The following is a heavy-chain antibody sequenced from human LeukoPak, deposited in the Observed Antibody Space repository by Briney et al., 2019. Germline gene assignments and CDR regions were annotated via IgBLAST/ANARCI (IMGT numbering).Heavy chain of an antibody. J-gene: IGHJ6*03. Sequence: ASVKVSCKASGYTFTGYYMHWVRQAPGQGLEWMGRINPNSGGTNYAQKFQGRVTMTRDTSISTAYMELSRLRSDDTAVYYCARGPSAFVYYYMDVWGKGTTVTVSS. CDR2: INPNSGGT. D-gene: IGHD3-3*01. V-gene: IGHV1-2*06. CDR3: ARGPSAFVYYYMDV. CDR1: GYTFTGYY.